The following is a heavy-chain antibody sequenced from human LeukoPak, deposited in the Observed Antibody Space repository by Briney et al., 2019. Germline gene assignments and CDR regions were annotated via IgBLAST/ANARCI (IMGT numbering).Heavy chain of an antibody. Sequence: ASVKVFCKASGYTFTSYGISWVRQAPGQGLEWMGWISAYNGNTNYAQKLQGRVTMTTDTSTSTAYMELRSLGSDDTAVYYCARDPGIAVAGTIDYWGQGTLVTVSS. CDR1: GYTFTSYG. CDR2: ISAYNGNT. D-gene: IGHD6-19*01. CDR3: ARDPGIAVAGTIDY. V-gene: IGHV1-18*01. J-gene: IGHJ4*02.